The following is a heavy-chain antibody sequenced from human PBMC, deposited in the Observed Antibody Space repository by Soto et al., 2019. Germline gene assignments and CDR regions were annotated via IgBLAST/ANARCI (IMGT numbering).Heavy chain of an antibody. J-gene: IGHJ6*02. V-gene: IGHV2-5*02. D-gene: IGHD3-3*01. CDR3: AHRRAILGVVYGMDV. Sequence: QITLKESGPTLVKPTQTLTLTRTFSGFSLTTSGVGVGWIRQPPGKALEWLALIYWDDDKRYSPSLKSRLTITKDTSKNQVVLTMTNMDPVDTGTYYCAHRRAILGVVYGMDVWGQGTTVTVSS. CDR2: IYWDDDK. CDR1: GFSLTTSGVG.